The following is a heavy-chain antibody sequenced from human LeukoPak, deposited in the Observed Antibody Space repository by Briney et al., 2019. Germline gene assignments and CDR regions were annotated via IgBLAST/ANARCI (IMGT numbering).Heavy chain of an antibody. CDR1: GYTFTSYA. J-gene: IGHJ4*02. D-gene: IGHD5-24*01. CDR3: ARGGDGYNIDFDY. V-gene: IGHV1-2*02. Sequence: ASVKVSCKASGYTFTSYAMNWVRQAPGQGLEWMGWINPNSGGTNYAQKFQGRVTMTRDTSISTAYMELSRLRSDDTAVYYCARGGDGYNIDFDYWGQGTLVTVSS. CDR2: INPNSGGT.